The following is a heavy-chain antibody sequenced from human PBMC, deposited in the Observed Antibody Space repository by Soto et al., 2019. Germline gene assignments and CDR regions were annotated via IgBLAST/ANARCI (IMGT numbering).Heavy chain of an antibody. CDR2: ISYDGDHT. CDR3: VTGSWCGDA. J-gene: IGHJ5*01. D-gene: IGHD2-15*01. V-gene: IGHV3-23*01. Sequence: GGSLRLSCRVSGFPFSSNSMTWVRQAPGKGLEWVSGISYDGDHTLYADSVKGRFTISRDDSKTTLYLQMDSLRVEDTAGYYCVTGSWCGDAWGPGTLVTVSS. CDR1: GFPFSSNS.